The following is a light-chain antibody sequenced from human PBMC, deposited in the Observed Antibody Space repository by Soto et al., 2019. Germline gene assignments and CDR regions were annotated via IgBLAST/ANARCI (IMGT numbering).Light chain of an antibody. CDR1: SSNIGAGYD. J-gene: IGLJ2*01. V-gene: IGLV1-40*01. CDR3: QPYDSSLSGVV. CDR2: GNS. Sequence: QSVLTQPPSVSGAPGQRVTISCTGSSSNIGAGYDVHWYQQLPGTAPKLLIYGNSNRPSGVPDRFSGSKSGTSASLAITGLQAEDEADYYCQPYDSSLSGVVFGGGTKVTV.